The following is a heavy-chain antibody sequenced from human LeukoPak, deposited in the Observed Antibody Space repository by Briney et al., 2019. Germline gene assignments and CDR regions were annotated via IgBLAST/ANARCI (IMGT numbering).Heavy chain of an antibody. D-gene: IGHD6-19*01. CDR2: INSDGSST. J-gene: IGHJ6*03. CDR1: GFTFSSYW. Sequence: PGGSLRLSRAASGFTFSSYWMHWVRQAPGKGLVWVSRINSDGSSTSYADSVKGRFTISRDNAKNTLYLQMNSLRAEDTAVYYCARDRIAVAGSYYHMDVWGKGTTVTVSS. V-gene: IGHV3-74*01. CDR3: ARDRIAVAGSYYHMDV.